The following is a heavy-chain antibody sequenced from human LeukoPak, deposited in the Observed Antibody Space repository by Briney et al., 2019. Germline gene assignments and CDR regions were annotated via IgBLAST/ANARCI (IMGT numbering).Heavy chain of an antibody. Sequence: GGSLRLSCAASGFTLSSNYMSWVRQAPGKGLAWVSVIYSGGSTYYTDSVKGRFTISRDNSKNTLYLQMNSLRAEDTAVYYCARDHGSSGWYENAFDIWGQGTMVTVSS. J-gene: IGHJ3*02. CDR3: ARDHGSSGWYENAFDI. CDR1: GFTLSSNY. D-gene: IGHD6-19*01. CDR2: IYSGGST. V-gene: IGHV3-66*01.